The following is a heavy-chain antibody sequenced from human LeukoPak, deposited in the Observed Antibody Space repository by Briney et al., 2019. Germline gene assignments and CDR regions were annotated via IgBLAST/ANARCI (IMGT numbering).Heavy chain of an antibody. J-gene: IGHJ4*02. D-gene: IGHD4-17*01. CDR2: IYHSGST. V-gene: IGHV4-59*01. Sequence: SETLSLNCTVSDGSISTYYWSWIRRPPGKGLEWIGYIYHSGSTNYSPSLKSRVTISLDTSKNHFSLNLSSMTAADTAVYYCARGSPGDYGGYYFDYWGQGTLVTVSS. CDR1: DGSISTYY. CDR3: ARGSPGDYGGYYFDY.